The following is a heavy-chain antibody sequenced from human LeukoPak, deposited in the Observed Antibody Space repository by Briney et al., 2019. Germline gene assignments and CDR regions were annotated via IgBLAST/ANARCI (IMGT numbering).Heavy chain of an antibody. CDR2: IYYSGST. Sequence: SETLSLTCTVSGGSISSYYWSWIRQPPGKGLEWIGYIYYSGSTNYNPSLKSRVTISVDTSKNQFSLKLSSVTAADTAVYYCAREVLAATGPIDYWGQGTLVTVSS. V-gene: IGHV4-59*01. CDR1: GGSISSYY. CDR3: AREVLAATGPIDY. J-gene: IGHJ4*02. D-gene: IGHD6-13*01.